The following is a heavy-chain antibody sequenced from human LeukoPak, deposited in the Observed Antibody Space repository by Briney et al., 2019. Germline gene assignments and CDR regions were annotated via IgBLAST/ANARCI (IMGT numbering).Heavy chain of an antibody. CDR3: AKSLGKPSVRFLEWLPPGYFQH. V-gene: IGHV3-23*01. Sequence: GGSLRLSCAASGFTFSSYAMSWVLQAPGKGLEWVSAISGSGGSTYYADSVKGRFTISRDNSKNTLYLQMNSLRAGDTAVYYCAKSLGKPSVRFLEWLPPGYFQHWGQGTLVTVSS. D-gene: IGHD3-3*01. CDR1: GFTFSSYA. J-gene: IGHJ1*01. CDR2: ISGSGGST.